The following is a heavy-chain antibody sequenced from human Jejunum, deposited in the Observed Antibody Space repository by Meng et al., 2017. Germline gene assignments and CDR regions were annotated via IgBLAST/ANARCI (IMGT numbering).Heavy chain of an antibody. V-gene: IGHV4-61*01. CDR3: ARDNWGSLDY. CDR1: GGSVSSGSYQ. J-gene: IGHJ4*02. D-gene: IGHD7-27*01. CDR2: GST. Sequence: QGQLQESGPGRVGPSETLSLTCTVSGGSVSSGSYQWTWIRQPPGKGLEWIGYGSTNHNPSLKSRVTISVDTSKNQFFLTLNSVTAADTAIYYCARDNWGSLDYWGQGILVTVSS.